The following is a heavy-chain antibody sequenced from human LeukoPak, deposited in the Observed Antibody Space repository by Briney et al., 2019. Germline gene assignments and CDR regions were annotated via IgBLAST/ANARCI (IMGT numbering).Heavy chain of an antibody. Sequence: ASVKVSCKASGYTFTGYYMHWVRQAPGQGLEWMGRINPNSGGTNYAQKFQGRVTMTRDTSISTAYMELSRLRSDDTAVYYCARDRSYYYDSSGYYPFDYWGQGTLVTVSS. D-gene: IGHD3-22*01. V-gene: IGHV1-2*06. CDR3: ARDRSYYYDSSGYYPFDY. CDR2: INPNSGGT. J-gene: IGHJ4*02. CDR1: GYTFTGYY.